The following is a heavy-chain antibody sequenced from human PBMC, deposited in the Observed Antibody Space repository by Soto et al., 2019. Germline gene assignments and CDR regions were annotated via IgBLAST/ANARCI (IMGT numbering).Heavy chain of an antibody. D-gene: IGHD6-13*01. Sequence: EVQLVQSGGGLIQPGGSLRLSCAASGFTVSSIYMHWVRQAPGKGLEWVSVLYSGGSTYYADSVKGRFTISRDTPKNTLFLQMSSLRAEDTAMYFCARDPGCSSYGYDGLDVWVQGTTVSVS. CDR2: LYSGGST. V-gene: IGHV3-53*01. CDR3: ARDPGCSSYGYDGLDV. J-gene: IGHJ6*02. CDR1: GFTVSSIY.